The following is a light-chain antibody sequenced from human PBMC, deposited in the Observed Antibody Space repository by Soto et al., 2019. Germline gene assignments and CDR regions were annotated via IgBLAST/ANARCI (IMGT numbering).Light chain of an antibody. CDR3: CSYAGSDV. CDR2: EVS. CDR1: SSDVGSYNL. J-gene: IGLJ1*01. V-gene: IGLV2-23*02. Sequence: QSALTQPASVSGSPGQSITISCTGTSSDVGSYNLVSWYQQHPGKAPKLMIYEVSKRPSGVSNRFSGSKSGNTASLTISGLQADDEADYYCCSYAGSDVFGTGTKVTVL.